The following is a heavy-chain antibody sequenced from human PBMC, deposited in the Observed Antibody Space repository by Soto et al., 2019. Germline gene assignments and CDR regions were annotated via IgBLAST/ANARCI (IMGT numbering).Heavy chain of an antibody. CDR1: GFTFSSYA. V-gene: IGHV3-23*01. J-gene: IGHJ6*02. D-gene: IGHD6-6*01. Sequence: LRLSCAASGFTFSSYAMSWVRQAPGKGLEWVSAISGSGGSTYYADSVKGRFTISRDNSKNTLYLQMNSLRAEDTAVYYCAKVARGIAARPLYYYGMDVWGQGTTVTVSS. CDR3: AKVARGIAARPLYYYGMDV. CDR2: ISGSGGST.